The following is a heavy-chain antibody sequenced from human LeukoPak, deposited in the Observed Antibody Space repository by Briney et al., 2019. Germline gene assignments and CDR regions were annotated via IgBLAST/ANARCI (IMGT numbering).Heavy chain of an antibody. Sequence: PSETLSLTCTISGGPISSYSWNWIRQPPGKGLEWIGYIYYSGSTNYNPSLKSRVTISVDASKNQFSLRLTSVTAADTAVYYCARPPGLWGRGTLVTVSS. CDR2: IYYSGST. J-gene: IGHJ2*01. CDR3: ARPPGL. V-gene: IGHV4-59*08. CDR1: GGPISSYS.